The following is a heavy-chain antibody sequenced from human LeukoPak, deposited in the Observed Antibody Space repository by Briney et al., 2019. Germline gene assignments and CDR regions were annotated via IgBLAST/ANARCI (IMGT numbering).Heavy chain of an antibody. J-gene: IGHJ3*02. D-gene: IGHD3-9*01. CDR3: ARCFTGLADAFDI. CDR1: GFNFTSYD. Sequence: ASVKVSCKASGFNFTSYDINWVRQATGQGLEWMGWMNPNSGNTDYAQEFQGRVTMTRDTSISTAYMELSRLRSDDTAVYYCARCFTGLADAFDIWGQGTMVTVSS. CDR2: MNPNSGNT. V-gene: IGHV1-8*01.